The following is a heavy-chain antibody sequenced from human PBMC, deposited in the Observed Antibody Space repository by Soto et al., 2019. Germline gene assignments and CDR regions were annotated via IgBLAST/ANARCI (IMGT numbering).Heavy chain of an antibody. CDR3: ARDSVAGNNYYYGMDV. D-gene: IGHD6-19*01. Sequence: SETLSLTLAVSGGSISSSNWWSRVRPPPGKGLEWSGEIYHRGSTNYNPSLKSRVTISGDKSKSQFSLELSSVTAADTAVYYCARDSVAGNNYYYGMDVWGQGTTV. CDR1: GGSISSSNW. J-gene: IGHJ6*02. CDR2: IYHRGST. V-gene: IGHV4-4*02.